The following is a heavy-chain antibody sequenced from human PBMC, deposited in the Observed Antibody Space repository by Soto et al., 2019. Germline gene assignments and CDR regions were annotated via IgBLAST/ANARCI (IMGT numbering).Heavy chain of an antibody. V-gene: IGHV1-24*01. CDR2: FDPEDGET. D-gene: IGHD2-15*01. J-gene: IGHJ4*02. CDR1: GYTLTELS. Sequence: ASVKVSCKVSGYTLTELSMHWVRQAPGKGLEWMGGFDPEDGETIYAQKFQGRVTMTEDTSTDTAYMELRSLRSDDTAVYYCARDRGRSCSGGTCPFDYWGQGTLVTVSS. CDR3: ARDRGRSCSGGTCPFDY.